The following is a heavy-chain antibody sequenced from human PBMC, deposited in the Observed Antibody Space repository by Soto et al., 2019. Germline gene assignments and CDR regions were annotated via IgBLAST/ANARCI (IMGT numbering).Heavy chain of an antibody. CDR1: GYTFTSYD. D-gene: IGHD6-19*01. V-gene: IGHV1-8*01. Sequence: QVQLVQSGAEVKKPGASVKVSCKASGYTFTSYDINWVRQATGQGLEWMGWMNPNSGNTGYAQKFPGRVTMTRNTSISRAYMELISLRSEDTAVYYCARDVVVAGTNFDYWGQRTLVTVSS. J-gene: IGHJ4*02. CDR2: MNPNSGNT. CDR3: ARDVVVAGTNFDY.